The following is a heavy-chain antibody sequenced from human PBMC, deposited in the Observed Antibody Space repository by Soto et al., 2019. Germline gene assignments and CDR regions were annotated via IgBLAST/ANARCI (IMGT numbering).Heavy chain of an antibody. J-gene: IGHJ4*02. Sequence: QITLNESGPPVVKPAEPLTLTCTFSGFSLSTSGVGVGWIRQSPGKAPEWLALLYWDDDKRYSASLKSRLTLTKDTSKNQVVLTMAGVDPADTATYYCAHRILRTVFGLVTTTAIYFDFWGQGTPVVVSS. V-gene: IGHV2-5*02. CDR1: GFSLSTSGVG. CDR2: LYWDDDK. CDR3: AHRILRTVFGLVTTTAIYFDF. D-gene: IGHD3-3*01.